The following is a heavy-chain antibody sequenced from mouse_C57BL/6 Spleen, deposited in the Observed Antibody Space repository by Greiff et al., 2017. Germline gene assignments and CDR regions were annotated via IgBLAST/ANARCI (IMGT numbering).Heavy chain of an antibody. D-gene: IGHD2-2*01. V-gene: IGHV1-19*01. CDR3: AYGYDAAWFAY. CDR2: INPYNGGT. CDR1: GYTFTDYY. J-gene: IGHJ3*01. Sequence: VQLQQSGPVLVKPGASVKMSCKASGYTFTDYYMNWVKQSHGKSLEWIGVINPYNGGTSYNQKFKGKATLTVDKSSSTAYMELNSLTSEDSAVYYCAYGYDAAWFAYWGQGTLVTVSA.